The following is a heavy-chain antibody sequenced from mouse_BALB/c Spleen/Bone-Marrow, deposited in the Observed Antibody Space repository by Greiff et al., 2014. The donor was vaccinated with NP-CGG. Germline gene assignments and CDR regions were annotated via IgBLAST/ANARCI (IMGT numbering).Heavy chain of an antibody. V-gene: IGHV2-9*02. CDR1: GFSLTSYG. CDR3: ARGSTTATFAY. Sequence: VKLMESGPGLVAPSQSLSITCTVSGFSLTSYGVHWVRQPPGKGLEWLGVIWAGGSTNYNSALMSRLSINKDNSKSQVYLKMNSLQTDDTAMYYCARGSTTATFAYWGQGTLVTVSA. D-gene: IGHD1-2*01. J-gene: IGHJ3*01. CDR2: IWAGGST.